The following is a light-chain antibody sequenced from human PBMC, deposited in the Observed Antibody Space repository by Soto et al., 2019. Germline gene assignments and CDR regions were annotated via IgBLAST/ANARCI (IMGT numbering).Light chain of an antibody. Sequence: DIVMTQSPLSLSVIPGEPASTSCRSSQSLLDSKGYYYLDWYLQKPGQSPQLLIYLAFTRASGVPDRFSGSGSGTDFTLKISRVEADDVGVYYCMHAQQTPSMYTFGQGTKLEIK. V-gene: IGKV2-28*01. CDR3: MHAQQTPSMYT. CDR2: LAF. CDR1: QSLLDSKGYYY. J-gene: IGKJ2*01.